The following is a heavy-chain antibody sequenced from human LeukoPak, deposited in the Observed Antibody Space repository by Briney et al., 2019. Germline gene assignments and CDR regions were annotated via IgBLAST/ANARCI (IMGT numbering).Heavy chain of an antibody. V-gene: IGHV3-9*03. J-gene: IGHJ3*02. CDR2: ISWNSGSI. CDR3: AKDIGYSSGWYSAFDI. D-gene: IGHD6-19*01. Sequence: GGSLRLSCAASGFTFDDYDMHWVRQAPGKGLEWVSGISWNSGSIGYADSVKGRFTISRDNAKNSLYLQMNSLRAEDMALYYCAKDIGYSSGWYSAFDIWGQGTMVTVSS. CDR1: GFTFDDYD.